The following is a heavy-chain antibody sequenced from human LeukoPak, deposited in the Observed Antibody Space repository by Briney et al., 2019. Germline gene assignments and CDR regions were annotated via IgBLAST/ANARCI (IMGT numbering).Heavy chain of an antibody. V-gene: IGHV3-7*01. CDR3: ARNEPGDCSSTSCYAPNWFDP. J-gene: IGHJ5*02. CDR2: IIQDGSEK. CDR1: GFTFSSYW. D-gene: IGHD2-2*01. Sequence: GGSLRHSRAASGFTFSSYWMSWVRPAPGKGLEWVANIIQDGSEKSHDVSVKGRITISTDKAKNSLYQQMNRLRAEDPTMQYCARNEPGDCSSTSCYAPNWFDPWGQGTLVTVSS.